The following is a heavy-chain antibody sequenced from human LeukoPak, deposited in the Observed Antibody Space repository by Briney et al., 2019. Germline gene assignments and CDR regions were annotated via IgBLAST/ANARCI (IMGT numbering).Heavy chain of an antibody. V-gene: IGHV1-2*02. CDR2: ISAYNGNT. Sequence: GASVKVSCKASGYTFTGYYMHWVRQAPGQGLEWMGWISAYNGNTNYAQKLQGRVTMTRDTSISTAYMELSRLRSDDTAVYYCARDPGFVVVVAANNWFDPWGQGTLVTVSS. D-gene: IGHD2-15*01. J-gene: IGHJ5*02. CDR3: ARDPGFVVVVAANNWFDP. CDR1: GYTFTGYY.